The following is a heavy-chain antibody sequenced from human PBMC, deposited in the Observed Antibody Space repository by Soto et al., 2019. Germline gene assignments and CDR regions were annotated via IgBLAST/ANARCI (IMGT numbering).Heavy chain of an antibody. Sequence: GGSLRLSCAASGFTFSSYGMHWVRQAPGKGLEWVAVIWYDGSNKYYADSVKGRFATSRDNSKNTLYLQMNSLRAEDTAVYYCARFFYDSSGYDYWGQGTLVTVSS. CDR1: GFTFSSYG. CDR2: IWYDGSNK. J-gene: IGHJ4*02. D-gene: IGHD3-22*01. CDR3: ARFFYDSSGYDY. V-gene: IGHV3-33*01.